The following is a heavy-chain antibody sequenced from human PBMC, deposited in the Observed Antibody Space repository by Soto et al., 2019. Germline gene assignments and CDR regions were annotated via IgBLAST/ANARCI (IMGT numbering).Heavy chain of an antibody. V-gene: IGHV4-4*02. Sequence: TLSLTCAVSGVSISSSNWWSWVLQPPGKGLEWIGEIYHIGSTNYNPSLKSRVTISVDKSKNQFSLKLSSVTAADTAVYYCARDPRREYQLLGRFSSDRSYYGMDVWGQGTTVTVSS. D-gene: IGHD2-2*01. CDR2: IYHIGST. CDR3: ARDPRREYQLLGRFSSDRSYYGMDV. J-gene: IGHJ6*02. CDR1: GVSISSSNW.